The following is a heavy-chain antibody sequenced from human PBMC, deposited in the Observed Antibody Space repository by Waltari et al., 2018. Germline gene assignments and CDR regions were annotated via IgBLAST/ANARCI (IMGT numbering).Heavy chain of an antibody. J-gene: IGHJ5*02. CDR2: IYHSGST. CDR1: GYSISSGYY. V-gene: IGHV4-38-2*02. Sequence: QVQLQESGPGLVKPSETLSLTCTVSGYSISSGYYWGWIRQPPGKGQEWIGSIYHSGSTYSNPSLKSRVTISVDTSKNQFSPKLSSVTAADTAVYYCARDRMTTVTYNWFDPWGQGTLVTVSS. D-gene: IGHD4-17*01. CDR3: ARDRMTTVTYNWFDP.